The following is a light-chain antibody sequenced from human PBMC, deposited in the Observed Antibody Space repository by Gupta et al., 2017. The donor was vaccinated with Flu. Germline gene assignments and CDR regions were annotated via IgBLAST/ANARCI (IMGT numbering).Light chain of an antibody. CDR3: LSSDDSGNARV. V-gene: IGLV3-16*01. CDR1: KLGRKN. Sequence: KVARITCPREKLGRKNVNWYQQMPGQAPVMLICNDNERPSGIPERFSGSTSGTTVTLTISGVQAEDEADYYCLSSDDSGNARVFGGGTKLTVL. CDR2: NDN. J-gene: IGLJ3*02.